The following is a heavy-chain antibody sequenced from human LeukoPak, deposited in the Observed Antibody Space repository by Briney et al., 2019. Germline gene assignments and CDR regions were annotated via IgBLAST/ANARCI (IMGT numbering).Heavy chain of an antibody. J-gene: IGHJ4*02. D-gene: IGHD3-22*01. CDR2: ISSSSSII. CDR3: AREGFYYDNSAYCSRGFDY. V-gene: IGHV3-48*02. Sequence: GGSLRLSCAASGFTFSSYSMNWVRQAPGKGLEWVSYISSSSSIISYAVSVKGRFTISRDNAKNSLYLQMNSLRDEDTAVYYCAREGFYYDNSAYCSRGFDYWGQGTLVTVSS. CDR1: GFTFSSYS.